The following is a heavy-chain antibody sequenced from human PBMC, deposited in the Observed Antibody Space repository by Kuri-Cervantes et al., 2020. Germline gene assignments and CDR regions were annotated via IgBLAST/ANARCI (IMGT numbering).Heavy chain of an antibody. J-gene: IGHJ6*04. CDR2: ISWNSGSI. CDR1: GFTFDDYA. V-gene: IGHV3-9*01. D-gene: IGHD5-12*01. CDR3: ANSGSGYYYYYGMDV. Sequence: SLKISCAASGFTFDDYAMHWVRQAPGKGLEWVSGISWNSGSIGYVDSVKGRFTISRDNAKNSLYLQMNSLRAEDTALYYCANSGSGYYYYYGMDVWGKGTTVTVSS.